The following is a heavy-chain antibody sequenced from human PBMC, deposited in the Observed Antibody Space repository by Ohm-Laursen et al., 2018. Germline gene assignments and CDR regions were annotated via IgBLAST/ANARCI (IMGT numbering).Heavy chain of an antibody. J-gene: IGHJ4*02. CDR3: AKDSTPAGGWYKAHFDY. CDR1: GFTFSTYA. CDR2: ISGSGSST. Sequence: SLRLSCSASGFTFSTYAMSWVRQAPGKGLEWVSGISGSGSSTSYADSVKGRFTISRDSSKNTLYLQMNSLRAEDTAVYYCAKDSTPAGGWYKAHFDYWGQGTLVTVSS. D-gene: IGHD6-19*01. V-gene: IGHV3-23*01.